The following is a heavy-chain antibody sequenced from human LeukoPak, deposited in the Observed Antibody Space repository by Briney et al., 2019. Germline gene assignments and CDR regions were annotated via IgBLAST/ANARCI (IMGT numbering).Heavy chain of an antibody. Sequence: SETLSLTCTVSGGSISSYYWSWIRQPPGRGLEWIGYIYYSGSTNYNPSLKSRVTISVDTSKNQFSLKLSSVTAAGTAVHYCARQDVVTGDYFDYWGQGTLVTVSS. CDR1: GGSISSYY. D-gene: IGHD4-23*01. CDR3: ARQDVVTGDYFDY. J-gene: IGHJ4*02. V-gene: IGHV4-59*08. CDR2: IYYSGST.